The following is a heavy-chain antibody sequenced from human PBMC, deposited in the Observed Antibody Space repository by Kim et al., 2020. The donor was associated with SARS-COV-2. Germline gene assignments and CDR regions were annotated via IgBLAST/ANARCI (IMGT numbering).Heavy chain of an antibody. V-gene: IGHV4-59*01. Sequence: SETLSLTCTVSGGSISSYYWSWIRQPPGKGLEWIGYIYYSGITNYIPSLKSRVTISIDTSKNQFSLKLSSVTAADTAVYYCARDEYSYAGYYGMDVWGQG. CDR1: GGSISSYY. J-gene: IGHJ6*02. CDR3: ARDEYSYAGYYGMDV. CDR2: IYYSGIT. D-gene: IGHD5-18*01.